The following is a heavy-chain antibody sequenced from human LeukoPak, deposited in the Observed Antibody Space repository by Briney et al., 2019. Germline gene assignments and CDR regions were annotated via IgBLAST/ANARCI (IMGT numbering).Heavy chain of an antibody. CDR3: ARVMGAAAALYYYGMDV. V-gene: IGHV5-51*01. Sequence: HGESLKISCKGSGYSFTSYWIGWVRQMPGKGLEWMGIIYPGDSDTRYSPSFQGQVTISADKSISTAYLQWSSLKASDTAMYYCARVMGAAAALYYYGMDVWGQGTTVTVSS. CDR1: GYSFTSYW. CDR2: IYPGDSDT. D-gene: IGHD6-13*01. J-gene: IGHJ6*02.